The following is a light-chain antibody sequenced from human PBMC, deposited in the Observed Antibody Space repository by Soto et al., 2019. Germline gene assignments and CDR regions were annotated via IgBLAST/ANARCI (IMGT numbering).Light chain of an antibody. CDR2: EVS. CDR1: SSDVGDYDY. Sequence: QSALTQPASVSGSPGQSITISCTGTSSDVGDYDYVSWYQQHPGKAPKLMIYEVSNRPSGVSNRFSGSESGNTASLTIAGLQTEDEADYYCSSYTASGTLPYVFGTGTKVTVL. CDR3: SSYTASGTLPYV. V-gene: IGLV2-14*01. J-gene: IGLJ1*01.